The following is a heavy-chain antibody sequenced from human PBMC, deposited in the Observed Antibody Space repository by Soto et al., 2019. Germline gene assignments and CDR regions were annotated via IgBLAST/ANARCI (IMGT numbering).Heavy chain of an antibody. CDR2: ISAYNGNT. V-gene: IGHV1-18*01. CDR1: GYTFTSYG. J-gene: IGHJ3*02. CDR3: ARIASPEGASLDAFDI. Sequence: QVQLVQSGAEVKKPGASVKVSFKASGYTFTSYGISWVRQAPGQGLEWMGWISAYNGNTNYAQKLQGRVTMTTDTPTSTAYMELRSLRSDDTAVYYCARIASPEGASLDAFDIWGQGTMVTVSS. D-gene: IGHD1-26*01.